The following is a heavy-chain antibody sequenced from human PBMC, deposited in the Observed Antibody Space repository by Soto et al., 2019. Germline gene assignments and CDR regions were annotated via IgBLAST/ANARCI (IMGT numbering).Heavy chain of an antibody. J-gene: IGHJ4*02. D-gene: IGHD1-26*01. CDR3: TTLNWGSYYLPDYYKDFDY. CDR2: IKSKTDGGTT. Sequence: PGGSLRLSCAASGFTFSNAWMNWVRQAPGKGLEWVGRIKSKTDGGTTDYAAPVKGRFTISRDDSKNTLYLQMNSLKTEDTAVYYCTTLNWGSYYLPDYYKDFDYWGQGTLVTVSS. CDR1: GFTFSNAW. V-gene: IGHV3-15*07.